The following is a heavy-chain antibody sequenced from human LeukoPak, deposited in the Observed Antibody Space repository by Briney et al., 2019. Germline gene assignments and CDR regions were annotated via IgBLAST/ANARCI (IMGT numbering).Heavy chain of an antibody. CDR2: ISAYNGNT. J-gene: IGHJ4*02. V-gene: IGHV1-18*01. CDR1: GYTFINYV. Sequence: ASVKVSCKASGYTFINYVIIWVRQAPGQGLEWMGWISAYNGNTNHAEKFQGRVTMTTDTSTSTAYMELRSLRSDDTAIYYCARVGNAWYTSGWYPYWGQGTLVTVSS. CDR3: ARVGNAWYTSGWYPY. D-gene: IGHD6-19*01.